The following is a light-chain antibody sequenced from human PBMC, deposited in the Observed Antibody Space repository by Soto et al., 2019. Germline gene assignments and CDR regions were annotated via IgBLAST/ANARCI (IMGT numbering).Light chain of an antibody. J-gene: IGKJ1*01. V-gene: IGKV3-20*01. CDR1: QSVASSY. CDR3: HHFGCLPET. CDR2: SAS. Sequence: EVVLTQSPGTLSLSPGERVTLSCRASQSVASSYLAWYQQKPGRAPRLLFSSASSMATVIPDRFSGSGSGPAFTLTISRLEPEDFAVEYCHHFGCLPETFGQGTNVE.